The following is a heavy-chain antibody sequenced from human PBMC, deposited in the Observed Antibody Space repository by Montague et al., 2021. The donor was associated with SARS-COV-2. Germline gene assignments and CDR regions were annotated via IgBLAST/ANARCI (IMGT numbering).Heavy chain of an antibody. CDR3: ARFPRGSGTGWLDY. J-gene: IGHJ4*02. Sequence: SLRLSCAASGFTSGDYQMTWVRQAPGKGLQWVAHINQDETAKTYVDSVKGRFTISRDNAKNSLILQMNSLKDEDTAVYYCARFPRGSGTGWLDYWGQGTLVTVSS. CDR2: INQDETAK. CDR1: GFTSGDYQ. V-gene: IGHV3-7*01. D-gene: IGHD3/OR15-3a*01.